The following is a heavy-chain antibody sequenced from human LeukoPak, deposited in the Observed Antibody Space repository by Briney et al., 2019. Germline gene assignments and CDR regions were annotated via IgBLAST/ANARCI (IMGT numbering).Heavy chain of an antibody. CDR1: GFTFSSYG. J-gene: IGHJ4*02. CDR3: ARDRTMIAVAEGYFDY. CDR2: IWYDGSNK. Sequence: GGSLRLSCAASGFTFSSYGMHWVRQAPGKGLEWVAVIWYDGSNKYYADSVKGRFTISRDNSKNTLYLQMNSLRAEDTAVYYCARDRTMIAVAEGYFDYWGQGTLVTVSS. D-gene: IGHD3-22*01. V-gene: IGHV3-33*01.